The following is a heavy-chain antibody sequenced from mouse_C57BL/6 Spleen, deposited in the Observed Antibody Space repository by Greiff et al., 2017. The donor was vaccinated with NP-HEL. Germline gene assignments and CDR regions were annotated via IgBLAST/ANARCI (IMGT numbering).Heavy chain of an antibody. D-gene: IGHD2-4*01. CDR1: GYTFTDHT. V-gene: IGHV1-78*01. Sequence: QVQLQQSDAELVKPGASVKISCKVSGYTFTDHTIHWMKQRPEQGLEWIGYIYPRDGSTKYNEKFKGKATLTADKSSSTAYMQLNSLTSEDSAVYFCAKLEGYDYDGNFDYWGQGTTLTGSS. CDR3: AKLEGYDYDGNFDY. CDR2: IYPRDGST. J-gene: IGHJ2*01.